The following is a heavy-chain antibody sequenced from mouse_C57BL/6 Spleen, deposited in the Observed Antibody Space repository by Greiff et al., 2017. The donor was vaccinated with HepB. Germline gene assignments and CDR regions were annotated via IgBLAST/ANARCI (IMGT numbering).Heavy chain of an antibody. V-gene: IGHV1-31*01. J-gene: IGHJ3*01. Sequence: EVKLQESGPELVKPGASVKISCKASGYSFTGYYMHWVKQSHGNILDWIGYIYPYNGVSSYNQKFKGKATLTVDKSSSTAYMELRSLTSEDSAVYYCARGDTTVVANREFAYWGQGTLVTVSA. D-gene: IGHD1-1*01. CDR3: ARGDTTVVANREFAY. CDR2: IYPYNGVS. CDR1: GYSFTGYY.